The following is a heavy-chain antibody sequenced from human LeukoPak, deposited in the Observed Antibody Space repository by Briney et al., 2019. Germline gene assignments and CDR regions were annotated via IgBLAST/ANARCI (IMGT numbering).Heavy chain of an antibody. Sequence: GGSLRLSCAASGFTFSAYSMNWVRQAPGKGLEWVSYISSSSSTIYYADSVKGRFAISRDNAKNSLYLQMNSLRAEDTAVYYCARGKAGAVATLFDYWGQGTLVTVSS. CDR2: ISSSSSTI. CDR3: ARGKAGAVATLFDY. V-gene: IGHV3-48*04. J-gene: IGHJ4*02. D-gene: IGHD6-13*01. CDR1: GFTFSAYS.